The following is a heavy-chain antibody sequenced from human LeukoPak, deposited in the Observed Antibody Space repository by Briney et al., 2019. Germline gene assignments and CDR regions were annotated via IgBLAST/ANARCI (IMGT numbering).Heavy chain of an antibody. CDR3: ARDSPVSGIFGVEDYYYYGMDV. CDR1: GFTFSSYS. Sequence: PEGSLRLSCAASGFTFSSYSMNWVRQAPGKGLEWVSYISSSSSTIYYADSVKGRFTISRDNAENSLYLQMNSLRDEDTAVYYCARDSPVSGIFGVEDYYYYGMDVWGQGTTVTISS. D-gene: IGHD3-3*01. CDR2: ISSSSSTI. V-gene: IGHV3-48*02. J-gene: IGHJ6*02.